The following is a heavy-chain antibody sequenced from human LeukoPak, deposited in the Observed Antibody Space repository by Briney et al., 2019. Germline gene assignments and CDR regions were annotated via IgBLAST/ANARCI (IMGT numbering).Heavy chain of an antibody. J-gene: IGHJ5*02. V-gene: IGHV1-46*01. CDR2: INPSGGST. CDR1: GYTFTSYY. CDR3: ARDGGARRQQLVMGWFDP. Sequence: ASVKVSCKASGYTFTSYYMHWVRQAPGQGLEWMGIINPSGGSTSYAQKFQGRVTMTRDTSTSTVYMELSSLRSEDTAVYYCARDGGARRQQLVMGWFDPWGQGTLVTASS. D-gene: IGHD6-13*01.